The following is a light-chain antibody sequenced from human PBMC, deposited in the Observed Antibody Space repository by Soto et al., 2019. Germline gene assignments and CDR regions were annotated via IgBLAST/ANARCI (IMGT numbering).Light chain of an antibody. V-gene: IGKV3-11*01. CDR1: QSVSNNY. CDR2: DAF. J-gene: IGKJ5*01. CDR3: QQRSNWPLT. Sequence: EIVLTQSPGTLSLSPVERATLSCRASQSVSNNYLAWYQQKPGQAPRLLIYDAFIRATGIPARFSGSESGTDFTLTISSLEPEDFAVYYCQQRSNWPLTFGQGTRLEIK.